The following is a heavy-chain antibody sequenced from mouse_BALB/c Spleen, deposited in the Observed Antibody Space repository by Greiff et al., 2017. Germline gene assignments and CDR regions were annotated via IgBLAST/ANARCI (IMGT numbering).Heavy chain of an antibody. CDR3: ARGGGNCVYYAMDY. CDR2: IDPANGNT. D-gene: IGHD2-1*01. J-gene: IGHJ4*01. Sequence: EVQLQQSGAELVKPGASVKLSCTASGFNIKDTYMHWVKQRPEQGLEWIGRIDPANGNTKYDPKFQGKATITADTSSNTAYLQLSSLTSEDTAVYYCARGGGNCVYYAMDYWGQGTSVTVSS. CDR1: GFNIKDTY. V-gene: IGHV14-3*02.